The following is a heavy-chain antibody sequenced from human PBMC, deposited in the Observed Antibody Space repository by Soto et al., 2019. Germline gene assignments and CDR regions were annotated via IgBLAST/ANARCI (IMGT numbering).Heavy chain of an antibody. D-gene: IGHD6-19*01. V-gene: IGHV1-46*03. CDR2: INPSGGST. Sequence: ASVKVSCKASGYTFTSYYMHWVRRAPGQGLEWMGIINPSGGSTSYAQKFQGRVTMTRDTSTSTVYMELSSLRSEDTAVYYCARIAVAGTYFDYWGQGTLVTVSS. CDR1: GYTFTSYY. CDR3: ARIAVAGTYFDY. J-gene: IGHJ4*02.